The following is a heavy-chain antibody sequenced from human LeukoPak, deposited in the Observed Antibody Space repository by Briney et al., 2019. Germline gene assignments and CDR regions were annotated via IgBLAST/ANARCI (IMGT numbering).Heavy chain of an antibody. CDR2: MNPNSGNT. CDR1: GYTFTSYD. Sequence: GASVKVSCKASGYTFTSYDINWVRQATGQGLEWMGWMNPNSGNTGYAQKFQGRVTITRNTSISTAYMELSSLRSEDTAVYYCARVATYSSGWYYYYYMDVWGKGTTVTISS. CDR3: ARVATYSSGWYYYYYMDV. J-gene: IGHJ6*03. V-gene: IGHV1-8*03. D-gene: IGHD6-19*01.